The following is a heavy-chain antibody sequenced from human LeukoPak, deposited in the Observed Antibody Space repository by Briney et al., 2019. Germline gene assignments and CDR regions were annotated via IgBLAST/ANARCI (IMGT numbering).Heavy chain of an antibody. CDR1: GYSFTSYW. CDR3: ARQSGSSGWEYYFDY. V-gene: IGHV5-51*01. J-gene: IGHJ4*02. D-gene: IGHD6-19*01. Sequence: HGESLKISCKGSGYSFTSYWIGWVRQMPGKGLEWMGTIYPGDSDTRYSPSFQGQVTISADKSISTAYLQWSSLKASDTAMYYCARQSGSSGWEYYFDYWGQGTLVTVSS. CDR2: IYPGDSDT.